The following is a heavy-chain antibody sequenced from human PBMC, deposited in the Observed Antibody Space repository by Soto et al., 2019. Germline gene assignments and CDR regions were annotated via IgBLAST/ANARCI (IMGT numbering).Heavy chain of an antibody. D-gene: IGHD3-22*01. CDR2: IIPIFGTA. CDR1: GGTFSSYA. Sequence: QVQLVQSGAEVKKPGSSVKVSCKASGGTFSSYAISWVRQAPGQGLEWMGGIIPIFGTANYAQKFQGRVTITADESTSTAYMELSSLRSEDTAVYYCARELGYDSSGYYYAVDWFDPWGQGTLVTVSS. J-gene: IGHJ5*02. V-gene: IGHV1-69*01. CDR3: ARELGYDSSGYYYAVDWFDP.